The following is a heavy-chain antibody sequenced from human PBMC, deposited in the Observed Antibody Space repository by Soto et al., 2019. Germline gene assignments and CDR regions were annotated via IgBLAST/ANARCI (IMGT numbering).Heavy chain of an antibody. CDR1: GFTFSAHY. D-gene: IGHD1-26*01. CDR2: IKNKANRYTT. CDR3: ARVSLVGPSGGRYFDY. V-gene: IGHV3-72*01. J-gene: IGHJ4*02. Sequence: EVQLVESGGGLVQPGGSLRLSCAASGFTFSAHYMDWVRQAPGKGLEWVGRIKNKANRYTTEYAASVEGRFTIPREDSQNSLYLQMNSLKTEDTAVYYCARVSLVGPSGGRYFDYWGQGSQVAVSS.